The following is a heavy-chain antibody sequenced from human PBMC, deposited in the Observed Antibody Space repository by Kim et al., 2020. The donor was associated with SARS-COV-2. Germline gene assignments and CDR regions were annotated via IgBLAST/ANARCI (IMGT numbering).Heavy chain of an antibody. CDR2: IYYSGST. D-gene: IGHD2-2*01. J-gene: IGHJ4*02. CDR1: GGSISSSSYY. Sequence: SETLSLTCTVSGGSISSSSYYWGWIRQPPGKGLEWIGSIYYSGSTYYNPSLKSRVTISVDTSKNQFSLKLSSVTAADTAVYYCARDWGVPAALVDYWGQGTLVTVSS. CDR3: ARDWGVPAALVDY. V-gene: IGHV4-39*07.